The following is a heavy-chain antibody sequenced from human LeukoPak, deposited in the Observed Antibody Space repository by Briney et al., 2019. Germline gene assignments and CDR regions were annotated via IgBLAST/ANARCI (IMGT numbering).Heavy chain of an antibody. V-gene: IGHV3-7*01. Sequence: GGSLRLSCATSGFTFSNYWMSWVRQAPGKGLEWVANIKQDGSEKYYVDSVKGRFTISRENAKNSLYLQMNSLRVDDMAVYYCVREGQITTGYYYYMDVWGKGSTVTVSS. CDR3: VREGQITTGYYYYMDV. D-gene: IGHD3-16*01. CDR2: IKQDGSEK. J-gene: IGHJ6*03. CDR1: GFTFSNYW.